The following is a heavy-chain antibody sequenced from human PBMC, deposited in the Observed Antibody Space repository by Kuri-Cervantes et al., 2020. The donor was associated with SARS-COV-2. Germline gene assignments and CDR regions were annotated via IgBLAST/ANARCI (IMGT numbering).Heavy chain of an antibody. Sequence: QTLSLTRAGPGVSISSGGYSWSWLRQPPGKGLEWIGYIYQSGSTYYNPSLKRRVTISVDRSKNQFSLKLSSVTAADTSVYYCARQKRSSIKIFGVVITINCFDSWGQGTLVTVSS. CDR1: GVSISSGGYS. V-gene: IGHV4-30-2*01. CDR3: ARQKRSSIKIFGVVITINCFDS. CDR2: IYQSGST. J-gene: IGHJ5*01. D-gene: IGHD3-3*01.